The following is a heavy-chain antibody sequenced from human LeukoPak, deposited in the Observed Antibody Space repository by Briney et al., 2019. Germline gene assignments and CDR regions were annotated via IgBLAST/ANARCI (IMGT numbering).Heavy chain of an antibody. CDR3: ARASAKGYYYDYMDV. D-gene: IGHD4/OR15-4a*01. CDR2: IYSGGST. CDR1: GFTVSSNY. V-gene: IGHV3-66*01. Sequence: GGSLRLSCAASGFTVSSNYMSWVRQAPGKGLEWVSVIYSGGSTYYADSVKGRFTISRDNSKNTLYLQMNSLRAEDTAVYYCARASAKGYYYDYMDVWGKGTTVTMSS. J-gene: IGHJ6*03.